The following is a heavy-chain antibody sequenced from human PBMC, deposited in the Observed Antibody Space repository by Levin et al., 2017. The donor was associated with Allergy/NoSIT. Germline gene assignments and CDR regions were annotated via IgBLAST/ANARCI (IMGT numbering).Heavy chain of an antibody. Sequence: ASVKVSCQDSGNTFRTGDINWVRQATGQGLEWVGWMNPNTGNTGYAQKFQGRVTMTRNTSISTAYMELSSLRSDDTAVYYCARFECTHGVSITRNYGMDVWGQGTTVTVSS. CDR1: GNTFRTGD. V-gene: IGHV1-8*01. CDR3: ARFECTHGVSITRNYGMDV. D-gene: IGHD2-8*01. J-gene: IGHJ6*02. CDR2: MNPNTGNT.